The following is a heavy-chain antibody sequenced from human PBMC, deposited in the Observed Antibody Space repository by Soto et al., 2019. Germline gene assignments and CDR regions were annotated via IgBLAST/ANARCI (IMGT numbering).Heavy chain of an antibody. D-gene: IGHD6-6*01. V-gene: IGHV4-31*03. CDR1: GGSISSGGYY. Sequence: QVQLQESGPGLVKPSQTLSLTCTVSGGSISSGGYYWSWIRQHPGKGLEWIGYIYSSGSTYYNPSLKRRVTISVDTSKNQCSLKLSSVTAADTAVYYCARLYSSSGLDYWGQGTLVTVAA. CDR3: ARLYSSSGLDY. CDR2: IYSSGST. J-gene: IGHJ4*02.